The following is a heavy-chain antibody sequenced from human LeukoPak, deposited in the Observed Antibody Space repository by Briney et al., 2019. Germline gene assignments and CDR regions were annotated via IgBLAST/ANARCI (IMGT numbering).Heavy chain of an antibody. J-gene: IGHJ3*02. Sequence: SETLSLTCAVYGGSFSGYYWSWIRQPPGKGLEWIGEINHSGSTNYNPSLKSRVTMSVDTSKNQFSLKLSSVTAADTAVYYCARVRTIDAFDIWGQGTMVTVSS. V-gene: IGHV4-34*01. CDR2: INHSGST. CDR3: ARVRTIDAFDI. D-gene: IGHD2-2*01. CDR1: GGSFSGYY.